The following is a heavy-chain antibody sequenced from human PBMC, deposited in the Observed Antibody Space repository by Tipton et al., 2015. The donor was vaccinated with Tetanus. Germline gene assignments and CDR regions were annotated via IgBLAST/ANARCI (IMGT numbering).Heavy chain of an antibody. D-gene: IGHD6-19*01. Sequence: SLRLSCAASGSAFSSYAMSWVRQAPGKGLEWVSTISGGGLRTYYAESVKGRFTVSRDNSQNTLDLQMNSLRVEDTAVYFCGNFGSGLDAFDVWGQGTKVTVSA. CDR3: GNFGSGLDAFDV. V-gene: IGHV3-23*01. CDR1: GSAFSSYA. J-gene: IGHJ3*01. CDR2: ISGGGLRT.